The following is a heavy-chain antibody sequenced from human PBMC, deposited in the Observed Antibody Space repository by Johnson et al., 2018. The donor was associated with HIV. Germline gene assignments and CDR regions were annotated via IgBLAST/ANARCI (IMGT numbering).Heavy chain of an antibody. V-gene: IGHV3-11*04. J-gene: IGHJ3*02. CDR1: GFTFSDYY. CDR2: ISSSGSTR. CDR3: ARGGGDCGGDCFLGAFDI. Sequence: QVQLVESGGGLVQPGGSLRLSCAASGFTFSDYYMSWIRQAPGKGLEWVSYISSSGSTRYYADSVKGRFTISTDNAKNSLYLQMHSRSAEDTALYYCARGGGDCGGDCFLGAFDIWGQGTMVTVSS. D-gene: IGHD2-21*01.